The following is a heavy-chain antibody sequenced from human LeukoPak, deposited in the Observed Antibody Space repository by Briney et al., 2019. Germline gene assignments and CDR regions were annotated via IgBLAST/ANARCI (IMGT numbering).Heavy chain of an antibody. V-gene: IGHV4-59*01. CDR2: THYSGKT. J-gene: IGHJ4*02. CDR1: GASISNYC. D-gene: IGHD2-21*02. Sequence: SETLSLTCTVSGASISNYCWSWIRQPPGKGLEWIGYTHYSGKTNYNPSLKSRVSISIDTSKNQFSLRLNSVTAADTAVYYCATYGDLYNFDYWGQGTLVTVSP. CDR3: ATYGDLYNFDY.